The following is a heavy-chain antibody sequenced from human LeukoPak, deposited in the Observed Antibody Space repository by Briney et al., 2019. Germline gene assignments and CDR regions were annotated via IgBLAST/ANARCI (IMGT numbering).Heavy chain of an antibody. CDR1: GFTFRSYG. D-gene: IGHD4-23*01. CDR3: ARVRDPFRWTRTLDH. V-gene: IGHV3-30*03. J-gene: IGHJ4*02. Sequence: GRSLRLSCAASGFTFRSYGIQWVRQAPGKGLEWMAVISHDGSDKYYVESGKGRFTISRDNSKGTVYLQMDSLTPDDTAVYYCARVRDPFRWTRTLDHWGQGARVTVSS. CDR2: ISHDGSDK.